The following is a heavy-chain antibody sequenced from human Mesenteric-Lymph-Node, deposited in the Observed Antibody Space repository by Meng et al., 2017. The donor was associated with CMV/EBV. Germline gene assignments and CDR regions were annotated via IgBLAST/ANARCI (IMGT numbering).Heavy chain of an antibody. CDR1: EFTFSTYD. J-gene: IGHJ6*02. CDR2: ISRGSSTI. CDR3: ARDCQKRYYYYGMDV. Sequence: GGSLRLSCVASEFTFSTYDMNWVRQAPGKGLEWVSYISRGSSTIYYTDSVRGRFIISRDNAKNSLYLQMNSLRAEDTAVYYCARDCQKRYYYYGMDVWGQGTTVTVSS. V-gene: IGHV3-48*04.